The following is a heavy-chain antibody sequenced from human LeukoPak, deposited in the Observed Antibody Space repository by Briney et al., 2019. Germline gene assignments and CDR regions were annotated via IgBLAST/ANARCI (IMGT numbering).Heavy chain of an antibody. CDR3: AREDFGDFYFDS. CDR1: GYAFTDYY. V-gene: IGHV1-2*06. CDR2: INPNSGDT. Sequence: ASVKVSCKASGYAFTDYYIYWVRQAPGQGLEWMGRINPNSGDTKYAQKFQGRVTITRDTSISTAYMELNRLRSDDTAVYYCAREDFGDFYFDSWGQGTLVTVSS. D-gene: IGHD3-10*01. J-gene: IGHJ4*02.